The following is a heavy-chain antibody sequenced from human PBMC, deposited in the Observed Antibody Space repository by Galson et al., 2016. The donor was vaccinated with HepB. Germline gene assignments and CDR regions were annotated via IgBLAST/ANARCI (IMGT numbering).Heavy chain of an antibody. CDR2: IKSDGSDI. D-gene: IGHD1-26*01. Sequence: SLRLSCAASGFTFSTYWMHWVRQAPGKGLVWVSRIKSDGSDITYADSVKGRFTISRDNAKNTLDLQVNSLRAEDTAVYYCTRDCRYSGTYGTLDWGQGTLVTVSS. J-gene: IGHJ4*02. V-gene: IGHV3-74*01. CDR1: GFTFSTYW. CDR3: TRDCRYSGTYGTLD.